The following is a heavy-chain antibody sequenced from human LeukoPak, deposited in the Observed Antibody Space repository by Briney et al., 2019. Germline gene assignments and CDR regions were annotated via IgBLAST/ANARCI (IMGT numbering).Heavy chain of an antibody. J-gene: IGHJ4*02. CDR2: INHSGST. D-gene: IGHD2-15*01. Sequence: SETLSLTCAVYGGPFSGYYWSWIRQPPGKGLEWIGEINHSGSTNYNPSLKSRVTISVDTSKNQFSLKLSSVTAADTAVYYCARGGLSNGIVVVVAATLFDYWGQGTLVTVSS. V-gene: IGHV4-34*01. CDR1: GGPFSGYY. CDR3: ARGGLSNGIVVVVAATLFDY.